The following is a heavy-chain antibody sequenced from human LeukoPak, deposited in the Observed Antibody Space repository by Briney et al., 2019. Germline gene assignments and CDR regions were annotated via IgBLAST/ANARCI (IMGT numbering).Heavy chain of an antibody. Sequence: SETLSLTCTVSGGSISSSSYYWGWIRQPPGKGLEWIGSIYYSGSTYYNPSLKSRVTISVDTSKNQFSLKLSSVTAADTAVYYCARLGPHSSGWYNVFDYWGQGTLVTVSS. CDR3: ARLGPHSSGWYNVFDY. J-gene: IGHJ4*02. CDR1: GGSISSSSYY. D-gene: IGHD6-19*01. CDR2: IYYSGST. V-gene: IGHV4-39*01.